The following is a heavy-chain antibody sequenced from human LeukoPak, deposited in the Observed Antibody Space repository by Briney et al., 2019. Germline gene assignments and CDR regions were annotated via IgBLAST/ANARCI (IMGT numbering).Heavy chain of an antibody. D-gene: IGHD3-16*01. V-gene: IGHV3-23*01. CDR3: ARASWVSSADAVW. J-gene: IGHJ4*02. CDR1: GLSFSSFA. Sequence: GGSLTLSCAASGLSFSSFAMSWVRQAPARGLEWLSSMKGTGETFYADSVRGRFTLSRDDSRNTVYLQLNNLRVEGTAVYYCARASWVSSADAVWWGQGTVVTVSS. CDR2: MKGTGET.